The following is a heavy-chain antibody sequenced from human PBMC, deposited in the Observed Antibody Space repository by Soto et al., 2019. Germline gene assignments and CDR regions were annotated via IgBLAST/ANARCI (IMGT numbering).Heavy chain of an antibody. V-gene: IGHV3-23*01. CDR2: ISGSGGST. D-gene: IGHD5-18*01. CDR3: AKRPAAMVTYYYYYMDV. Sequence: EVQLLESGGGLVQPGGSLRLSCAASGFTFSSYAMSWVRQAPGKGLEWVSAISGSGGSTYYADSVKGRFTISRDNSNNTLYLQMNSLRAEDTAVYYCAKRPAAMVTYYYYYMDVWGKGTTVTVSS. J-gene: IGHJ6*03. CDR1: GFTFSSYA.